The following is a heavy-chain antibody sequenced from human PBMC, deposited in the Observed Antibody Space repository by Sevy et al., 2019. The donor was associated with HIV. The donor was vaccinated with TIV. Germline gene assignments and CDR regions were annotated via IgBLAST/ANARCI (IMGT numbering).Heavy chain of an antibody. Sequence: GGSLRLSCAASGFTFSSYVMHWVRQAPGKGLEWVSGISGSGGRTYYADSVQGRFTISRYTSKNTLYLQMKSLRAEDTAVYYCANLGTSYYESSSYYYQAPFDYWGQGTLVTVSS. V-gene: IGHV3-23*01. D-gene: IGHD3-22*01. CDR1: GFTFSSYV. J-gene: IGHJ4*02. CDR3: ANLGTSYYESSSYYYQAPFDY. CDR2: ISGSGGRT.